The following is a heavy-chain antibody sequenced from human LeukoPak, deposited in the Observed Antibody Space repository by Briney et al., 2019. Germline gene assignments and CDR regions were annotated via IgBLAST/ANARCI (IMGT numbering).Heavy chain of an antibody. Sequence: PSGTLSLTCAVSGGSISSSNWWSWVRQPPGKGLEWIGEIYHSGSTNYNPSLKSRVTISIDTSKSQFSLKLTSVTAADTAVYYCARDGPVKWGQGTLVTVSS. J-gene: IGHJ4*02. CDR3: ARDGPVK. CDR2: IYHSGST. V-gene: IGHV4-4*02. CDR1: GGSISSSNW. D-gene: IGHD3-22*01.